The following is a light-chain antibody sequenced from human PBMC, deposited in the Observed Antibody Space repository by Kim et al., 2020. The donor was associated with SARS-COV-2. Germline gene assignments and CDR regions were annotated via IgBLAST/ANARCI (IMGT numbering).Light chain of an antibody. CDR2: GAS. CDR1: QDVDSKY. CDR3: QQSGTSPYT. Sequence: LSPGERATLSCRASQDVDSKYLTWYQQKRGQAPRVLIFGASSRATDIPDRFSASGSGTDFTLTISRLEPEDFAMYYCQQSGTSPYTFGQGTKLEI. J-gene: IGKJ2*01. V-gene: IGKV3-20*01.